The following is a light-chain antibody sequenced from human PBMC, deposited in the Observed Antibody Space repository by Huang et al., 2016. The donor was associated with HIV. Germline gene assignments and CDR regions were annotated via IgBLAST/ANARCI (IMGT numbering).Light chain of an antibody. V-gene: IGKV3-11*01. CDR1: QSVSNS. CDR3: QQRTNWPYIYS. J-gene: IGKJ2*01. Sequence: EIVLTQSPATLSVSPGERVTLSCKASQSVSNSLTWYQQKPGQAPRLLIFDASKRAKGVPARFSGSESGTDFSLTISSLEPGDVAVYCCQQRTNWPYIYSFGQGTKLEI. CDR2: DAS.